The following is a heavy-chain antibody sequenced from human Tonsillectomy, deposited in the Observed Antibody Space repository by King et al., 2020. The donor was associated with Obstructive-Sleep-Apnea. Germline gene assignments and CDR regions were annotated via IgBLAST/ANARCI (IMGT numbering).Heavy chain of an antibody. Sequence: VQLQQWGAGLLKPSEILSLTCAVYGGSFSDDYWSWIRQPPGMGLEWIGEINHSGSTSYSPSLKSRVTISVDTSKNQFSLKLSSVTAADTAVYYCARVPLSYYGSGSNWYFDLWGRGTLVTVSS. CDR3: ARVPLSYYGSGSNWYFDL. D-gene: IGHD3-10*01. J-gene: IGHJ2*01. CDR1: GGSFSDDY. V-gene: IGHV4-34*01. CDR2: INHSGST.